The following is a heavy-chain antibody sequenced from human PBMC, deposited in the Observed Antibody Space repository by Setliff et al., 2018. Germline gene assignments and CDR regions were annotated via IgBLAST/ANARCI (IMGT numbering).Heavy chain of an antibody. Sequence: LSLTCTVSGGSISSYYWSWIRQPAGKGLEWIGHIYIGGSANYNPSLKSRVTMSIDTSKNQFSLKLNSVTAADMAVYYCAREQWLDPPGYYYMDVWAKGTTVTISS. J-gene: IGHJ6*03. D-gene: IGHD6-19*01. CDR1: GGSISSYY. CDR3: AREQWLDPPGYYYMDV. CDR2: IYIGGSA. V-gene: IGHV4-4*07.